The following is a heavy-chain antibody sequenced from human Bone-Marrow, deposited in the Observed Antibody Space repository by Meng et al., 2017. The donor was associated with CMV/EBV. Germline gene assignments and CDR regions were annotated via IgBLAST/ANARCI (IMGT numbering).Heavy chain of an antibody. V-gene: IGHV4-39*01. D-gene: IGHD3-10*01. CDR2: IYYSRST. CDR1: GGSISSSSYY. CDR3: AKEGTDAFDI. J-gene: IGHJ3*02. Sequence: ESLKISCTVSGGSISSSSYYWGWIRQPPGKGLEWIGSIYYSRSTYYNPSLKSRVTISVDTSKNQFSLKLNSVTPEDTAVYYCAKEGTDAFDIWGQGTMVTVSS.